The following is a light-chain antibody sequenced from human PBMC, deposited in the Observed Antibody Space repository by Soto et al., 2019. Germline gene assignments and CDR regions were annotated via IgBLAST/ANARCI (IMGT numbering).Light chain of an antibody. CDR2: SNN. CDR3: AVWDDSLNGWV. Sequence: QSVLPQPPSASGTPGQRVTISCSGSSSNIGSNTVNWYQQLPGTAPKLLIYSNNQRPSGVPDRFSGSKSGTSASLAISGLQSADEADYYCAVWDDSLNGWVFGGGTKLTVL. CDR1: SSNIGSNT. V-gene: IGLV1-44*01. J-gene: IGLJ3*02.